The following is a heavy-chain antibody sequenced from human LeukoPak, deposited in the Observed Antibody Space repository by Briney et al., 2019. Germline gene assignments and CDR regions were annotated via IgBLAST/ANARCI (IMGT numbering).Heavy chain of an antibody. CDR3: ARAIAVAGPFFNY. CDR1: GFTFSDYY. V-gene: IGHV3-11*01. Sequence: GGSLRLSCAASGFTFSDYYMRWLRPAPGKGLAWVSYISSSGSTIYYAASVKGRFTISRDNAKNSLYLQMNSLRAEDTAVYYCARAIAVAGPFFNYWGQGTLVTVSS. CDR2: ISSSGSTI. D-gene: IGHD6-19*01. J-gene: IGHJ4*02.